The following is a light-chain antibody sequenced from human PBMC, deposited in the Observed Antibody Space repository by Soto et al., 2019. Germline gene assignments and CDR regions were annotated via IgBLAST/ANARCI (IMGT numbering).Light chain of an antibody. CDR2: EVS. Sequence: QSALTQPASGSGSPGQSITISCTGTSSDVGGYDYVSWYQQHPGKAPKVMIYEVSNRPSGVSNRFSGSKSDNTASLSISGLQAEDEADYYCSSVTSSSTWVFGGETQLTVL. J-gene: IGLJ3*02. V-gene: IGLV2-14*01. CDR3: SSVTSSSTWV. CDR1: SSDVGGYDY.